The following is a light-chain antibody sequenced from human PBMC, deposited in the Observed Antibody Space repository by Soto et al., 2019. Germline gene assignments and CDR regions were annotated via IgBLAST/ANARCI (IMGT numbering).Light chain of an antibody. CDR2: EVN. V-gene: IGLV2-8*01. CDR1: SSDVVGYNY. Sequence: QSALTQPPSASGSPGQSVAISCTGTSSDVVGYNYVSWYQHHPGKAPKLMIYEVNKRPSGVPDRFYGSKSGNTASLTVSGLQAEDEADYYCSSYAGSSNVFGTGTKVTVL. CDR3: SSYAGSSNV. J-gene: IGLJ1*01.